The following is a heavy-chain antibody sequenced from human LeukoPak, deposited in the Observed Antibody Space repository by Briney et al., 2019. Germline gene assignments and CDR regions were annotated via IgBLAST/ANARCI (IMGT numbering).Heavy chain of an antibody. CDR3: ARDLYDYVWGSYRGFDY. D-gene: IGHD3-16*02. V-gene: IGHV4-4*07. CDR2: IYTSGNT. Sequence: SETLSLTCTVSGDSISSYYWSWIRQPAGKGLEWIGRIYTSGNTNYNPSLKSRVTMSVDTSKNQFSLKLSSVTAADTAVYYCARDLYDYVWGSYRGFDYWGQGTLVTVSS. J-gene: IGHJ4*02. CDR1: GDSISSYY.